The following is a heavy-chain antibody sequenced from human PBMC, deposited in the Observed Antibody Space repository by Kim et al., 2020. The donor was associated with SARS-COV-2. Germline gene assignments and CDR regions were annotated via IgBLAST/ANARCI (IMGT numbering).Heavy chain of an antibody. V-gene: IGHV4-34*01. J-gene: IGHJ6*02. D-gene: IGHD6-13*01. CDR2: INHSGST. Sequence: SETLSLTCAVYGGSFSGYYWSWIRQPPGKGLEWIGEINHSGSTNYNPSLKSRVTISVDTSKNQFSLKLSSVTAADTAVYYCARGRRSIAAAFMDVWGQGTTVTVSS. CDR1: GGSFSGYY. CDR3: ARGRRSIAAAFMDV.